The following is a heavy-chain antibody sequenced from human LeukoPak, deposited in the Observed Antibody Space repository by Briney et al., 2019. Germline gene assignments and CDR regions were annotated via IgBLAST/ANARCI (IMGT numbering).Heavy chain of an antibody. D-gene: IGHD1-26*01. CDR1: GGSISSYY. CDR2: IYYSGST. Sequence: PSETLSLTCTVSGGSISSYYWSWIRQPPGKGLEWIGYIYYSGSTNYNPSLKSRVTISVDTSKNQFSLKPSSVTAAHMAVYYCARGNELTYWLQRTMVTVSS. V-gene: IGHV4-59*01. J-gene: IGHJ4*02. CDR3: ARGNELTY.